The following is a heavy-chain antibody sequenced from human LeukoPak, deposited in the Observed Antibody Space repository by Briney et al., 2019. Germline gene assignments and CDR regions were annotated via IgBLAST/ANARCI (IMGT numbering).Heavy chain of an antibody. CDR3: AKDGVDYGASFGAFDI. V-gene: IGHV3-30*04. D-gene: IGHD3-16*01. CDR1: GFTFSTYA. Sequence: PGRSLRLSCAASGFTFSTYAMHWVRQAPGKGLEWVAVISYDGSSKYYADSVKGRFTISRDNSKNTLYLQMNSLRAEDTAVYYCAKDGVDYGASFGAFDIWGQGTMVTVSS. J-gene: IGHJ3*02. CDR2: ISYDGSSK.